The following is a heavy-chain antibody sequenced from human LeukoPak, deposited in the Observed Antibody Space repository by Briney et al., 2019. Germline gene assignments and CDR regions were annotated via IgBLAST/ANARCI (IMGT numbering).Heavy chain of an antibody. CDR2: TYYGSKWYN. CDR3: ARRLPRSTAMVTRDTQWGLDY. D-gene: IGHD5-18*01. CDR1: GDSVSSNSAA. V-gene: IGHV6-1*01. Sequence: SQTLSLTCAISGDSVSSNSAAWNWIRQSPSRGLEWLGRTYYGSKWYNDYAVSVKSRITINPDTSKNQFSLKLSSVTAADTAVYYCARRLPRSTAMVTRDTQWGLDYWGQGTLVTVSS. J-gene: IGHJ4*02.